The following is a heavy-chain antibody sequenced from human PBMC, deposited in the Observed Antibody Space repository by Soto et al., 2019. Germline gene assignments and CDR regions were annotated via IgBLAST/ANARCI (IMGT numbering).Heavy chain of an antibody. D-gene: IGHD3-10*01. CDR2: IRDRAYSYAT. Sequence: EVLLVESGGGMVQPGGSLKLSCAASGFVFKDSSIHWVRQASGKGLKWVGRIRDRAYSYATAYAESVKGRFTISRDDSNNTAYLQMSGLKTEDTAIYYCTRLISAAHDYWGQGTLVTVSS. J-gene: IGHJ4*02. CDR3: TRLISAAHDY. V-gene: IGHV3-73*01. CDR1: GFVFKDSS.